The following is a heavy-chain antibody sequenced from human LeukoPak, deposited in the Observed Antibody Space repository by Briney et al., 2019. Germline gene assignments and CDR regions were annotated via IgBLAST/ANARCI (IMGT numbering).Heavy chain of an antibody. CDR2: INAGNGNT. J-gene: IGHJ4*02. D-gene: IGHD3-16*02. V-gene: IGHV1-3*01. Sequence: ASVKVSCKASGYTFTSYAMHWVRQAPGQRLEWMGWINAGNGNTKYSQKFQGRVTITRDTSASTAYMELSSLRSEDTAAYYCARADYDYVWGSYRYAFDYWGQGTLVTVSS. CDR3: ARADYDYVWGSYRYAFDY. CDR1: GYTFTSYA.